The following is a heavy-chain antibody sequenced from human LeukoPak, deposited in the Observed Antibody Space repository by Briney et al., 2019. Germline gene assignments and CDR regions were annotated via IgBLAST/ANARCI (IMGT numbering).Heavy chain of an antibody. V-gene: IGHV3-30*03. D-gene: IGHD3-10*01. CDR2: ITYDGSNK. CDR3: ATTMVQGVIGLSALDY. J-gene: IGHJ4*02. Sequence: GGSLRLSCAASGFTLSSYGMHSVRQAPGEGLEWVAVITYDGSNKYYADSVKGRFTISRDNSKNPLYLQMNSLRAEDTAVYYCATTMVQGVIGLSALDYWGQGTLVTVSS. CDR1: GFTLSSYG.